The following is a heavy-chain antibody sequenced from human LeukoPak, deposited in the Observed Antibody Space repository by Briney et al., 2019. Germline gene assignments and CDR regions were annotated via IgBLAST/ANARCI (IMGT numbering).Heavy chain of an antibody. J-gene: IGHJ4*02. Sequence: GGSLRLSCAASGFTFSSYAMSWVRQAPGKGLEWVSAISGSGGSTYYADSVKGRFTISRDNSKNTLYLQMNSLRAEDTAVYYCASGRIYDSSGYYRYWGQGTLVTVSS. CDR3: ASGRIYDSSGYYRY. CDR2: ISGSGGST. CDR1: GFTFSSYA. V-gene: IGHV3-23*01. D-gene: IGHD3-22*01.